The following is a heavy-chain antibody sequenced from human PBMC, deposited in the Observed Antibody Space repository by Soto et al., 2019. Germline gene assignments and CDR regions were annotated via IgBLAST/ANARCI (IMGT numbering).Heavy chain of an antibody. Sequence: SETLSLTCTVSGGSISSGGYYWSWIRQHPGKGLEWIGYIYYSGSTYYNPSLKSRVTISVDTSKNQFSLQLSAVSSAATPVYYLASSGHSSYDICFDYLGQGNLVTVSS. J-gene: IGHJ4*02. CDR3: ASSGHSSYDICFDY. D-gene: IGHD3-9*01. CDR1: GGSISSGGYY. V-gene: IGHV4-31*03. CDR2: IYYSGST.